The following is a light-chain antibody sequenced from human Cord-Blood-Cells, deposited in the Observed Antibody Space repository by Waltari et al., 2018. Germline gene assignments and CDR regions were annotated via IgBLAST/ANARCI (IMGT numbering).Light chain of an antibody. CDR2: AAS. J-gene: IGKJ1*01. CDR3: QQSYSTPPWT. CDR1: QSISSY. V-gene: IGKV1-39*01. Sequence: IQLTQCTTCLSPSVADTFTITCRASQSISSYLNWYQQKPGKAPKLLIYAASSLQSGVPSRFSGSGSGTDFTLTISSLQPEDFATYYCQQSYSTPPWTFGQGTKVEIK.